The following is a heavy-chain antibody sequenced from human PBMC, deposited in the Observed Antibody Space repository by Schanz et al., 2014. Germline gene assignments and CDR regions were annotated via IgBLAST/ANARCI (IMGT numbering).Heavy chain of an antibody. J-gene: IGHJ4*02. CDR1: GFTFGNFF. Sequence: EVQLVESGGGLVQPGGSRRLSCAASGFTFGNFFMSWVRQAPGKGLEWVANIKQDGIEKYYVDSVKGRFTISRDNAKNSLYLQRNSLTADDTAVYYCARDKGGYYPFDYWGRGTLVTVSS. CDR3: ARDKGGYYPFDY. CDR2: IKQDGIEK. D-gene: IGHD3-3*01. V-gene: IGHV3-7*01.